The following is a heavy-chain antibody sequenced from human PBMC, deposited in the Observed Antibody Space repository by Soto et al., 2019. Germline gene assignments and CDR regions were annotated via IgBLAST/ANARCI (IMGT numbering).Heavy chain of an antibody. CDR1: GGSISSGDYY. J-gene: IGHJ4*02. Sequence: SETLSLTCTVSGGSISSGDYYWSWIRQPPGKGLEWIGYIYYSGSTNYNRSLKSRVTISVDTSKNQFSLKLSSETAADTAVYYGARFPLLGSTSSEVDYGGQGTLVTVSS. V-gene: IGHV4-61*08. D-gene: IGHD2-2*01. CDR3: ARFPLLGSTSSEVDY. CDR2: IYYSGST.